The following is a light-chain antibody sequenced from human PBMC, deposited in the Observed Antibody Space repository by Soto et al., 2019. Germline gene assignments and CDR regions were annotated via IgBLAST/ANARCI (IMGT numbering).Light chain of an antibody. Sequence: QSALTQPASVSGTPGQSITISCTGTSSDVGGYNYVSWYQLHPGKAPKLMIYEVANRPSGVSNRFSGSKSGNTASLTFSGLQAEDEADYYCSSYASSSTLVFGGGTKLTVL. CDR2: EVA. CDR1: SSDVGGYNY. J-gene: IGLJ2*01. V-gene: IGLV2-14*01. CDR3: SSYASSSTLV.